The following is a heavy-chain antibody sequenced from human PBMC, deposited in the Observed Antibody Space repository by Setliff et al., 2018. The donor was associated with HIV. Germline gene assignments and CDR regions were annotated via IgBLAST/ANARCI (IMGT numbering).Heavy chain of an antibody. CDR1: GGSISSGSYY. V-gene: IGHV4-61*09. Sequence: SETLSLTCTVSGGSISSGSYYRSWIRQPAGKGLEWIGHIYTTGSTNYNPSLKSRVTISVDTSKNQFSLKPNSVTAADTALYYCAREGLRIAAAGYNWFDPWGPGTLVTVSS. D-gene: IGHD6-13*01. J-gene: IGHJ5*02. CDR3: AREGLRIAAAGYNWFDP. CDR2: IYTTGST.